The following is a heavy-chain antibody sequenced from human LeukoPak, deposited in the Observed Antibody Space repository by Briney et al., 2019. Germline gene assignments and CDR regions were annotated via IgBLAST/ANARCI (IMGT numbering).Heavy chain of an antibody. D-gene: IGHD1-1*01. CDR1: GYTFTSCG. CDR3: ARMEDYYYYMDV. J-gene: IGHJ6*03. CDR2: ISAYNGNT. Sequence: ASVTVSCKASGYTFTSCGISWVRQAPGQGLEWMGWISAYNGNTNYAQKLQGRVTMTTDTSTSTAYMELRSLRSDDTAVYYCARMEDYYYYMDVWGKGTTVTVSS. V-gene: IGHV1-18*01.